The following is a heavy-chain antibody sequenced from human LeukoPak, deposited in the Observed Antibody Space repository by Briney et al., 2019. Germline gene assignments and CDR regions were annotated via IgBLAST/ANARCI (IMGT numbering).Heavy chain of an antibody. J-gene: IGHJ3*02. V-gene: IGHV3-49*04. Sequence: PGGSLRLSCAASGFTFSSSWMSWVRQAPGKGLEWVGFIRSKAYGGTTEYAASVKGRFTISRDDSKSIAYLQMNSLKTEDTAVYYCTRSFITMIYAVTAFDIWGQGTMVTVSS. D-gene: IGHD3-22*01. CDR2: IRSKAYGGTT. CDR3: TRSFITMIYAVTAFDI. CDR1: GFTFSSSW.